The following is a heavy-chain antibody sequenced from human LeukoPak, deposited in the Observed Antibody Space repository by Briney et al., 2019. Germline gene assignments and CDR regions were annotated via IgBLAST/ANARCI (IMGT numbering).Heavy chain of an antibody. V-gene: IGHV4-59*01. Sequence: SETLSLTCTASGGSISSYYWSWIRQPPGKGLEWIGYIYYSGSTNYNPSLKSRVTISVDTSKNQFSLKLSSVTAADTAVYYCAREERLLWFGELYGVWFDPWGQGTLVTVSS. CDR3: AREERLLWFGELYGVWFDP. D-gene: IGHD3-10*01. CDR1: GGSISSYY. CDR2: IYYSGST. J-gene: IGHJ5*02.